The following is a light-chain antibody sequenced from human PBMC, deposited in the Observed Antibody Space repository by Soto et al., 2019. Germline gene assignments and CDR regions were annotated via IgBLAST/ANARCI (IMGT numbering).Light chain of an antibody. Sequence: ELAMTKSPATLSVSPGERATRSCRASQSVSSRYLAWYQQKPGQAPRLLFYGASTGATGLPARFSGSGSGTEFTLTINSLQAEDCAVYYCQQYYNWPRTFGQGTRLEIK. V-gene: IGKV3-15*01. CDR1: QSVSSRY. CDR2: GAS. CDR3: QQYYNWPRT. J-gene: IGKJ5*01.